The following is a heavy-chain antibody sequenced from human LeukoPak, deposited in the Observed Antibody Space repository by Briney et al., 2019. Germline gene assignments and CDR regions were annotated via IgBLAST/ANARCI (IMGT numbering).Heavy chain of an antibody. CDR1: GYTFTGYY. CDR2: INPNSGGT. D-gene: IGHD5-24*01. V-gene: IGHV1-2*02. CDR3: ARVSRDGYNFDY. J-gene: IGHJ4*02. Sequence: ASVKVSCTASGYTFTGYYMLWVRQAPGQGLEGMGWINPNSGGTDYAQKFQGRVTITRDTSISTAYMELSRLRSDDTAVYYCARVSRDGYNFDYWGQGTLVTVSS.